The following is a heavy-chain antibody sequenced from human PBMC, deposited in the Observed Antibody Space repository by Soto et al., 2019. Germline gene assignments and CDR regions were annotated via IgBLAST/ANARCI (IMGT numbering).Heavy chain of an antibody. CDR2: ISYDGSNK. V-gene: IGHV3-30*03. CDR1: GFTFSSYG. Sequence: VGSLRLSCAASGFTFSSYGMHWVRQAPGKGLEWVAVISYDGSNKYYADSVKGRFTISRDNSKNTLYLQMNSLRAEDTAVYYCARDRQACYFDYWGQGTLVTVSS. CDR3: ARDRQACYFDY. J-gene: IGHJ4*02.